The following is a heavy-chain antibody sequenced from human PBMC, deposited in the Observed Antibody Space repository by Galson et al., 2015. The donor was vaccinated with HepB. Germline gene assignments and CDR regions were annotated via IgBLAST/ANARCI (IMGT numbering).Heavy chain of an antibody. CDR2: ITGSSSFL. J-gene: IGHJ5*02. CDR1: GFTFNLYG. D-gene: IGHD5-18*01. Sequence: SLRLSCAASGFTFNLYGMNWVRQAPGKGLEWVSSITGSSSFLQYADSVKGRFTISRDNANNSLFLQMDSLRAEDSAVYYCARDLKAGGYNHGTNWFDPWGQGTLVTVSS. CDR3: ARDLKAGGYNHGTNWFDP. V-gene: IGHV3-21*01.